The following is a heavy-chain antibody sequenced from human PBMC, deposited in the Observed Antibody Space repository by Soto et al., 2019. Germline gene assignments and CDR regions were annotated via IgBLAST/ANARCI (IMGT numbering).Heavy chain of an antibody. CDR2: IFHSGTT. V-gene: IGHV4-30-4*01. CDR1: GDSISSADYF. J-gene: IGHJ4*02. Sequence: SETLSLTCIVSGDSISSADYFWTWIRQSPGKGLEWMGYIFHSGTTYYNPSLKGRLLISIENFKNQFSLRLTSVTAADSAVYFCARQPYLPKASNDFWGPGTPVPVYS. D-gene: IGHD4-4*01. CDR3: ARQPYLPKASNDF.